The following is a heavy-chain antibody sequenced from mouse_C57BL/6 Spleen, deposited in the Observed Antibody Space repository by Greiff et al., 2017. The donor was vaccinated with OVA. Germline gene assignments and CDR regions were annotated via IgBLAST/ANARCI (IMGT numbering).Heavy chain of an antibody. V-gene: IGHV5-4*01. CDR2: ISDGGSYT. CDR3: ARALRYYFDY. J-gene: IGHJ2*01. Sequence: EVQLVESGGGLVKPGGSLKLSCAASGFTFSSYAMSWVRQTPVKRLEWVATISDGGSYTYYPDNVKGRFTISRDNAKNNLYLQMSHLKSEDTAMYYCARALRYYFDYWGQGTTLTVSS. CDR1: GFTFSSYA.